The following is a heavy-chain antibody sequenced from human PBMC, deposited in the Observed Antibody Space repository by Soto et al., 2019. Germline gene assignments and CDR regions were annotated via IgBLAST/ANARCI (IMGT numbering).Heavy chain of an antibody. CDR3: ARDLRGSQGRATIYRDAFDI. Sequence: QVQLVQSGAEVKKPGSSVKVSCKASGGTFSSYAISWVRQAPGQGLEWMGGIIPIFGTANYAQKFQGRVTITADESTSTADMELSSLRSEDTAVYYCARDLRGSQGRATIYRDAFDIWGQGTMVTVSS. D-gene: IGHD5-12*01. CDR1: GGTFSSYA. J-gene: IGHJ3*02. CDR2: IIPIFGTA. V-gene: IGHV1-69*12.